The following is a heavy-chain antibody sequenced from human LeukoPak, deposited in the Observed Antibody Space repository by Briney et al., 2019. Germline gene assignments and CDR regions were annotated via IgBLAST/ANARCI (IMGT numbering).Heavy chain of an antibody. CDR2: INPNSGGT. CDR1: RYTFTGYY. CDR3: ARVIAAAGLDAFDI. J-gene: IGHJ3*02. D-gene: IGHD6-13*01. Sequence: ASVKVSCKASRYTFTGYYMHWVRQAPGQGLEWMGWINPNSGGTNYAQKFQGRVTMTRDTSTSTAYMELSRLRSDDTAVYYCARVIAAAGLDAFDIWGQGTMVTVSS. V-gene: IGHV1-2*02.